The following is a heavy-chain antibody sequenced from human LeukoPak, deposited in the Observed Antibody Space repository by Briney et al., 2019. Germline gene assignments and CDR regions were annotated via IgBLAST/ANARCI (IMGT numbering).Heavy chain of an antibody. J-gene: IGHJ5*02. V-gene: IGHV4-38-2*02. CDR1: GYSISSGYY. CDR2: IYYSGST. Sequence: SETLTPTCTVSGYSISSGYYWGWIRQPPGKGLEWIGSIYYSGSTYYNPSLKSRVTISVDTSKNQFSLKLSSVTAAGTAVYYCARQASNWFDPWGQGTLVTVSS. CDR3: ARQASNWFDP.